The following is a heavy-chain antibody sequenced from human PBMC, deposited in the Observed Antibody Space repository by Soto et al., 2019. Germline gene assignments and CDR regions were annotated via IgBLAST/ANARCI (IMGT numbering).Heavy chain of an antibody. Sequence: QVQLQESGPGLVKPSETLSLTCTVSGGSVSSGSYFWRWIRQPPGKGPEWIGYIYYTVNTDYNPALNSRVTISLDTSKNQFSVKLSSVTAADTAVYYCARDHNFDTTGYPLDYWGQGTLVTVSS. J-gene: IGHJ4*02. CDR3: ARDHNFDTTGYPLDY. D-gene: IGHD3-22*01. CDR1: GGSVSSGSYF. V-gene: IGHV4-61*01. CDR2: IYYTVNT.